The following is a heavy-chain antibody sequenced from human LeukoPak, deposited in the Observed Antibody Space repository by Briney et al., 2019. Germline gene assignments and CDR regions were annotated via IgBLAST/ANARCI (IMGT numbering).Heavy chain of an antibody. J-gene: IGHJ6*02. CDR3: ARGASIIGNYYYYGMDV. D-gene: IGHD3-16*01. CDR2: MNPNSGNT. Sequence: ASVKVSCKASGYTFTGYYMHWVRQAPGQGLEWMGWMNPNSGNTGYAQKFQGRVTMTRNTSISTAYMELSSLRSEDTAVYYCARGASIIGNYYYYGMDVWGQGTTVTVSS. V-gene: IGHV1-8*02. CDR1: GYTFTGYY.